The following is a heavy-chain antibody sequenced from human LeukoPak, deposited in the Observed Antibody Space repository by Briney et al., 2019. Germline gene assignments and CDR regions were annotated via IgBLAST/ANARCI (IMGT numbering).Heavy chain of an antibody. Sequence: GGSLRLSCTASGFTFSNFWMGWVRQAPGKGLEWVADIKQDETEKFYLGSVKGRFTISRDNAKNTLYLQMNSLRAEDTAVYYCAKAPDYYDSSGYYSDYFDYWGQGTLVTVSS. V-gene: IGHV3-7*03. CDR3: AKAPDYYDSSGYYSDYFDY. CDR1: GFTFSNFW. D-gene: IGHD3-22*01. J-gene: IGHJ4*02. CDR2: IKQDETEK.